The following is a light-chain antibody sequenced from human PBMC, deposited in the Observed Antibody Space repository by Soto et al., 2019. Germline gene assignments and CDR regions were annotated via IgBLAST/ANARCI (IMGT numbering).Light chain of an antibody. CDR3: QQRGNLPPWT. CDR2: DAS. J-gene: IGKJ1*01. CDR1: QSVGKY. V-gene: IGKV3-11*01. Sequence: EIVMTQSPATLSLSPGERPTLSCRASQSVGKYLVWYQQKPGQAPRLLIYDASNRATGIPARFSGRGSGTDFTLTISSLEHEDVAVYYCQQRGNLPPWTFGQGTNV.